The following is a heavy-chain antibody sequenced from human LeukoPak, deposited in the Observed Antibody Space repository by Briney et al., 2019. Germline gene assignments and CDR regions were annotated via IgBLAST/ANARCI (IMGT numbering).Heavy chain of an antibody. J-gene: IGHJ4*02. CDR1: GGTFSSYA. CDR3: ARVGYSSGWYTYFDY. D-gene: IGHD6-19*01. V-gene: IGHV1-69*13. Sequence: SVKVSCKASGGTFSSYAISWVRQAPGQGLEWMGGIIPIFGTANYAQKFQGRVTITADESMSTAYMELSSLRSEDTAVYYCARVGYSSGWYTYFDYWGQGTLVTVSS. CDR2: IIPIFGTA.